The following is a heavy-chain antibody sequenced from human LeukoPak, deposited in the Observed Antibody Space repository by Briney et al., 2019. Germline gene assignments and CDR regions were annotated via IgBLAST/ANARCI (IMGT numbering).Heavy chain of an antibody. CDR2: IKQDGSEK. J-gene: IGHJ6*02. D-gene: IGHD3-3*02. V-gene: IGHV3-7*01. CDR3: ARDNGAESPFLEWLDSIPSSSYYYYYGMDV. CDR1: GFTFSSYW. Sequence: PGGSLRLSCAASGFTFSSYWMSWVRQAPGKGLEWVANIKQDGSEKYYVDSVKGRFTISRDNAKNSLYLQMNSLRAEDTAVYYCARDNGAESPFLEWLDSIPSSSYYYYYGMDVWGQGTTVTVSS.